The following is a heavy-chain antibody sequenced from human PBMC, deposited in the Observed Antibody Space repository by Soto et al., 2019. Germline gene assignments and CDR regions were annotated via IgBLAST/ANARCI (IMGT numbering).Heavy chain of an antibody. D-gene: IGHD1-26*01. J-gene: IGHJ6*02. CDR1: GYTFTGYY. Sequence: QVQLVQSGAEVKKPGASVKVSCKASGYTFTGYYMHWVRQAPGQGLEWMGWINPNSGGTNYAQKFQGWVTMTRDTXIXTXXMELSRLRSDDTAVYYCAREGSIVGAAPYYYGMDVWGQGTTVTVSS. V-gene: IGHV1-2*04. CDR2: INPNSGGT. CDR3: AREGSIVGAAPYYYGMDV.